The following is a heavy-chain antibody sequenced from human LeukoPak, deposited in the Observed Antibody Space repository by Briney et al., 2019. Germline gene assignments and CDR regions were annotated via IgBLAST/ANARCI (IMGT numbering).Heavy chain of an antibody. D-gene: IGHD1-26*01. CDR2: ISGSGGST. CDR3: APSRLGGSYGTFDI. Sequence: PGGSLRLSCAASGFTFSSYAMSWVRQAPGKGLEWVSTISGSGGSTYFADSVKGRFTISRDNSKNTLYLQMNSLRAEDTALYYCAPSRLGGSYGTFDIWGQGTMVTVSS. CDR1: GFTFSSYA. V-gene: IGHV3-23*01. J-gene: IGHJ3*02.